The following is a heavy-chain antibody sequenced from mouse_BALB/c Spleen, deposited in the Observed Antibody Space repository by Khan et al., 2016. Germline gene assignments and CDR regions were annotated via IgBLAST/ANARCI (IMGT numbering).Heavy chain of an antibody. V-gene: IGHV3-2*02. CDR2: ISYSGST. J-gene: IGHJ3*01. CDR1: GYSITSDYA. CDR3: ARGGYGSRYWFAY. D-gene: IGHD1-1*01. Sequence: EVQLQESGPGLVKPSQSLSLTCTVTGYSITSDYAWNWIRQFPGNKLEWMGYISYSGSTSYNPSLKSRISITRDTSKNQFFLQLNSVTTEDTATYYCARGGYGSRYWFAYWGQGTLVTVSA.